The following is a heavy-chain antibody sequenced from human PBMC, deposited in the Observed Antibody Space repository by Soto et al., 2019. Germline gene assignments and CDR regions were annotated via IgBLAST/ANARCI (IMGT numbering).Heavy chain of an antibody. CDR1: GFTFSSYA. CDR3: AKDDVPDYDFWSGYPMRPFDY. Sequence: GGSQRLSCAASGFTFSSYAMSWVRQAPGKGLEWVSAISGSGGSTYYADSVKGRFTISRDNSKNTLYLQMNSLRAEDTAVYYCAKDDVPDYDFWSGYPMRPFDYWGQGTLVTVSS. D-gene: IGHD3-3*01. J-gene: IGHJ4*02. V-gene: IGHV3-23*01. CDR2: ISGSGGST.